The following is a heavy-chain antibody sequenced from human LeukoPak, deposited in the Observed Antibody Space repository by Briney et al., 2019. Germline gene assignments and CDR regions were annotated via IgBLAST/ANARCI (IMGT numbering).Heavy chain of an antibody. CDR3: ARDLAVAGKAFDF. CDR2: IYHSGSA. J-gene: IGHJ4*02. Sequence: SETLSLTCTVSGFSITTGYYWDWIRQSPAKGLEWIGKIYHSGSAYYTPSFKSRVSISVDTSKNQFSLRVTSLTAADTAVYFCARDLAVAGKAFDFWGQGIPVTISS. V-gene: IGHV4-38-2*02. CDR1: GFSITTGYY. D-gene: IGHD6-19*01.